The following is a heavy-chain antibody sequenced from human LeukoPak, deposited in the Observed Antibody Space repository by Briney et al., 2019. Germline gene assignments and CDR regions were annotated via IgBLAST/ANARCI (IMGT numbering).Heavy chain of an antibody. CDR2: IYYSGST. V-gene: IGHV4-59*08. J-gene: IGHJ5*02. CDR3: ARHVSRFGELFGWFDP. CDR1: GGSISSYY. D-gene: IGHD3-10*01. Sequence: PSETLSLTCTVSGGSISSYYWGWIRQPPGKGLEWIGYIYYSGSTNYNPSLKSRVTISVDTSKNQFSLKLSSVTAADTAVYYCARHVSRFGELFGWFDPWGQGTLVTVSS.